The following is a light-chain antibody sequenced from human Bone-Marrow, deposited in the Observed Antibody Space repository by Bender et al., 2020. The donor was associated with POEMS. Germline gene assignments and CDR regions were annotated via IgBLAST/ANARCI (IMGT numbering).Light chain of an antibody. V-gene: IGLV2-23*02. CDR1: SSDVGRYNY. CDR3: CSYAGSSTFFYV. J-gene: IGLJ1*01. CDR2: DVT. Sequence: QSALTQPASVSGSPGQSITISCSGTSSDVGRYNYVSWYQQYPGKAPKLIIYDVTNRPSGVSNRFSGSESGNTASLTISGLQAEDEADYYCCSYAGSSTFFYVFGTGTKVTVL.